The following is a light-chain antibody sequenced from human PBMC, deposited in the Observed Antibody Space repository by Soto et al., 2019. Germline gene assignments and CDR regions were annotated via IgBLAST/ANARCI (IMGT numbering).Light chain of an antibody. J-gene: IGKJ1*01. CDR2: AAS. V-gene: IGKV1-6*01. Sequence: AIQMTQSPSSLSAFVGDRVTITCRASQDIKNELGWYQQKPGKAPKLLIYAASSLQSEVTSRFSGSGSGTDFTLTISSLQPEDFASYYCLQNYNYPWTFGQGTKVEIK. CDR3: LQNYNYPWT. CDR1: QDIKNE.